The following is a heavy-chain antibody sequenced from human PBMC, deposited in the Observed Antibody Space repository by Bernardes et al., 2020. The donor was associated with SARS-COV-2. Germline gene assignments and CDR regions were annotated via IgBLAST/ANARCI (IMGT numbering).Heavy chain of an antibody. D-gene: IGHD3-9*01. V-gene: IGHV4-4*02. J-gene: IGHJ6*02. Sequence: ETLSLTCAVSGGSISSSNWWSWVRQPPGKGLEWIGEIYHSGSTNYNPSLKSRVTISVDKSKNQFSLKLSSVTAADTAVYYCARVVKVEYFDWLYRSLGMDVWGQGTTVTVSS. CDR1: GGSISSSNW. CDR2: IYHSGST. CDR3: ARVVKVEYFDWLYRSLGMDV.